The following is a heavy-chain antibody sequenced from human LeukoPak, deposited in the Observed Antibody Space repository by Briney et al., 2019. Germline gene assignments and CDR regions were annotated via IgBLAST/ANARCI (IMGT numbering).Heavy chain of an antibody. Sequence: SETLSLTCTVSGGSISSGDYYWSWIRQPPGKGLEWIGYIYYSGSTYYNPSLKSRVTISVDTSKNQFSLELSSVTAADTAVYYCAREGGYSYGSGYLGYWGQGTLVTVSS. V-gene: IGHV4-30-4*08. CDR1: GGSISSGDYY. CDR2: IYYSGST. J-gene: IGHJ4*02. D-gene: IGHD5-18*01. CDR3: AREGGYSYGSGYLGY.